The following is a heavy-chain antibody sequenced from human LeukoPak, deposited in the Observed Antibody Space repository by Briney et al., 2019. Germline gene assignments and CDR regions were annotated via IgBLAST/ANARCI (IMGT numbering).Heavy chain of an antibody. CDR2: IYYSGST. J-gene: IGHJ5*02. D-gene: IGHD3-22*01. CDR1: GGSISSYY. Sequence: PSETLSLTCTVSGGSISSYYWSWIRQPPGKGLEWIGYIYYSGSTNYNPSLKSRVTISVDKSKNQFSLKLSSVTAADTAVYYCAGDGSYDSSGSYYRWFDPWGQGTLVTVSS. V-gene: IGHV4-59*12. CDR3: AGDGSYDSSGSYYRWFDP.